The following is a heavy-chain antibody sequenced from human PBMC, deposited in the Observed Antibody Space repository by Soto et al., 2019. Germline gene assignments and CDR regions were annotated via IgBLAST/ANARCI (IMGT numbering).Heavy chain of an antibody. J-gene: IGHJ2*01. CDR2: ISYDGSNK. CDR3: ARDPKRYSSSWRWYFDL. Sequence: QVQLVESGGGVVQPGRSLRLSCAASGFTFSSYAMHWVRQAPGKGLEWVAVISYDGSNKYYADSVKGRFTISRDNSRNTLYLQMNGLRAEDTAVYYCARDPKRYSSSWRWYFDLWGRGTLVTVSS. V-gene: IGHV3-30-3*01. CDR1: GFTFSSYA. D-gene: IGHD6-13*01.